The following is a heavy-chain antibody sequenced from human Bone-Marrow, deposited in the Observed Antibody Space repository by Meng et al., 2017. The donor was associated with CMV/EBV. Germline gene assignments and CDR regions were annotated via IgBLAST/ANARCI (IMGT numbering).Heavy chain of an antibody. CDR3: AKDYYYGSGSYYYFDY. D-gene: IGHD3-10*01. CDR1: GFTFSSYG. CDR2: IRYDGSNK. J-gene: IGHJ4*02. V-gene: IGHV3-30*02. Sequence: GGSLRLSCAASGFTFSSYGMHWVRQAPGKGLEWVAFIRYDGSNKYYADSVKGRFTISRDNSKNTLYLQMNSLRAEDTAVYYCAKDYYYGSGSYYYFDYWGQGTLATVSS.